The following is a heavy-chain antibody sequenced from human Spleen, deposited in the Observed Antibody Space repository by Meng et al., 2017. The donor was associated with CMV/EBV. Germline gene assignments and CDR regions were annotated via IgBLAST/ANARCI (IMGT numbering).Heavy chain of an antibody. J-gene: IGHJ1*01. Sequence: GESLKISCAASGFTFSSYGMHWVRQAPGKGLEWVAVIWYDGSNKYYADSVKGRFTISRDNSKNTLYLQMDSLRAEDTAVYYCARATLRLLEPWGQGTLVTVSS. CDR2: IWYDGSNK. CDR3: ARATLRLLEP. D-gene: IGHD3-3*01. V-gene: IGHV3-33*01. CDR1: GFTFSSYG.